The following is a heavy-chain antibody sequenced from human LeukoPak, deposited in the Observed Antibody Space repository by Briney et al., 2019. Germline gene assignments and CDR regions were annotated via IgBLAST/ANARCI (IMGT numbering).Heavy chain of an antibody. CDR2: IIPIFGTA. CDR3: ARRGGDMTTALGDYYYYMDV. CDR1: GGTFSSYA. Sequence: ASVKVSCKASGGTFSSYAISWVRQAPGQGLEWMGGIIPIFGTANYAQKFQGRVTITADKSTSTAYMELSSLRSEDTAVYYCARRGGDMTTALGDYYYYMDVWGKGTTVTVSS. V-gene: IGHV1-69*06. D-gene: IGHD4-11*01. J-gene: IGHJ6*03.